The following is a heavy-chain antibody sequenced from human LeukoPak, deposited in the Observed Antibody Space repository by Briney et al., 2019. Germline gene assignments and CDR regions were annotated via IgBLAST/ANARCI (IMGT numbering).Heavy chain of an antibody. CDR3: ATVFDY. Sequence: EGSLRLSCAASGLTFSNHWMHWVRQAPGKGLVWVSRIDGDGSGTSYADSVKGRFTISRDNAKNTSYLQMDSLRAEDSAVYYCATVFDYCGQGTLVTVSS. CDR1: GLTFSNHW. CDR2: IDGDGSGT. D-gene: IGHD4-17*01. V-gene: IGHV3-74*01. J-gene: IGHJ4*02.